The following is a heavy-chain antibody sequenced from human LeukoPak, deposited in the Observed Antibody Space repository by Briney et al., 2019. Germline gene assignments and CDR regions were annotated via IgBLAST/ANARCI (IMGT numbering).Heavy chain of an antibody. D-gene: IGHD2-15*01. CDR3: ARVVCHGGSCYWAFDY. Sequence: ASVKVSCKASGYTFTNYSISWVRQAPGQGLEWMGWINPNSGGTNYAQKFQGRVTMTRDTSISTAYMELSRLRSDDTAVYYCARVVCHGGSCYWAFDYWGQGTLVTVSS. CDR2: INPNSGGT. V-gene: IGHV1-2*02. J-gene: IGHJ4*02. CDR1: GYTFTNYS.